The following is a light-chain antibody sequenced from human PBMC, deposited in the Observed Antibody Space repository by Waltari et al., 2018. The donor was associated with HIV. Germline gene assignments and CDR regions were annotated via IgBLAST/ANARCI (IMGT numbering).Light chain of an antibody. J-gene: IGKJ4*01. V-gene: IGKV1-13*02. Sequence: AIQLTQSPSSLSASVEDRVTITCRASQGISSALAGYQQQPGKPPNLLIYDASSLESGVPSRFSGSGTWTDFTLTISSLQPEDFATYYCQQFNSYPLTFGGGTKVEIK. CDR1: QGISSA. CDR3: QQFNSYPLT. CDR2: DAS.